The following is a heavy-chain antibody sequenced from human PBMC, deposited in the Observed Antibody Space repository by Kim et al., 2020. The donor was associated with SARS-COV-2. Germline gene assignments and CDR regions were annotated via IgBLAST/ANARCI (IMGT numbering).Heavy chain of an antibody. J-gene: IGHJ4*02. V-gene: IGHV3-48*03. CDR1: GFTVSNSE. CDR3: ARDPRPGSWYFDY. Sequence: GGSLRLSCAASGFTVSNSEMSWVRQAPGKGLECVSYINNNGDNIYYADSVKGRFTISRDNVKNSLYLQMKSLRAEDTAVYYCARDPRPGSWYFDYWGQGTVIPVSP. CDR2: INNNGDNI. D-gene: IGHD6-19*01.